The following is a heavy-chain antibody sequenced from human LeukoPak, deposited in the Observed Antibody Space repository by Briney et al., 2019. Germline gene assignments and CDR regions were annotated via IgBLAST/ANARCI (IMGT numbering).Heavy chain of an antibody. Sequence: PGGSLRLSCAASGFTFSSTWMNWVRQGPGKGLEWVSRITSDGSSTIYADSVKGRSTISRDNAKSTVYLQMNSLRAEDTALYYCARVGTSGGEPGSLDYWGQGTLVTVSS. CDR1: GFTFSSTW. CDR2: ITSDGSST. D-gene: IGHD3-10*01. J-gene: IGHJ4*02. CDR3: ARVGTSGGEPGSLDY. V-gene: IGHV3-74*01.